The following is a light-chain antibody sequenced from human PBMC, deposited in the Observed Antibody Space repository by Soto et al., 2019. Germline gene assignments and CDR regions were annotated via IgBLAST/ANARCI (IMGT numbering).Light chain of an antibody. CDR2: EVS. Sequence: QSVLTQTASVSGSPGQSITISGTGTSSNVGGYKHVSWYQQHPGKAPKLMIYEVSNRPSGISIRFSGSKSGNTASLTISGLQAEDEADYYCSSHTSSNTLVFGTGTKATVL. J-gene: IGLJ1*01. V-gene: IGLV2-14*01. CDR1: SSNVGGYKH. CDR3: SSHTSSNTLV.